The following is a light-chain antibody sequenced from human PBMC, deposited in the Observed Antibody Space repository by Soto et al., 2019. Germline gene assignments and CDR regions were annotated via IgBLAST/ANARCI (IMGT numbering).Light chain of an antibody. V-gene: IGKV1-39*01. CDR2: GAY. CDR1: QSISSW. J-gene: IGKJ4*01. CDR3: QQNCSTPPT. Sequence: TTPSPTSLSASGGRRATFTCPGNQSISSWLAWYQQKPGQAPKLLIYGAYSLASGVTYRFSGSGSGTEFTLTISSLQPEDFATYYCQQNCSTPPTVGGGTKVEIK.